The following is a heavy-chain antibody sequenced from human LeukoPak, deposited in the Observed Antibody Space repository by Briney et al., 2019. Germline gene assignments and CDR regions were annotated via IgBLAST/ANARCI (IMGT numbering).Heavy chain of an antibody. CDR2: IYVGGST. V-gene: IGHV3-53*01. D-gene: IGHD1-26*01. J-gene: IGHJ6*03. Sequence: PGGSLRLACAASGFSVSNNYMSWVRQAPGKGLEWVSIIYVGGSTYYADSVKGRFIISRDNSKNTVYLQMNSLRAEDTAVYYCAKNRGAGSHYYYHMNVWGKGTTVTVSS. CDR3: AKNRGAGSHYYYHMNV. CDR1: GFSVSNNY.